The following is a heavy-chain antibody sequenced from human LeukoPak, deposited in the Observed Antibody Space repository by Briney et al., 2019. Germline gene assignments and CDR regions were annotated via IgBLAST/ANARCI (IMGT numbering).Heavy chain of an antibody. CDR2: ISWNSGSI. CDR3: AKDLNYYDSSGYYYFDY. CDR1: GFTFDDYA. J-gene: IGHJ4*02. D-gene: IGHD3-22*01. V-gene: IGHV3-9*01. Sequence: GGSLRLSCAASGFTFDDYAMHWVRQAPGKGLEWVSGISWNSGSIGYADSVKGRFTISRDNSKNTLYLQMNSLRAEDTAVYYCAKDLNYYDSSGYYYFDYWGQGTLVTVSS.